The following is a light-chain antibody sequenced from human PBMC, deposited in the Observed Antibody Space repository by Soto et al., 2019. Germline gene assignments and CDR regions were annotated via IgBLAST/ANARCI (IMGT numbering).Light chain of an antibody. CDR2: AAS. CDR1: QSITSH. CDR3: LQSFATPGT. V-gene: IGKV1-39*01. Sequence: LQMTQSPASFSLSVPHTLTITCRASQSITSHLTWYQHKPGKAPNRLIFAASSLQNGVPSRFSGSGSGTDFTLTISSLQPEDFAPYCCLQSFATPGTFGGWINV. J-gene: IGKJ4*01.